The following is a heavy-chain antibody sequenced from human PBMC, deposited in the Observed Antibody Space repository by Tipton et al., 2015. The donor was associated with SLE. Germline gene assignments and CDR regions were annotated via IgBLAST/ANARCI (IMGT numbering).Heavy chain of an antibody. D-gene: IGHD6-19*01. V-gene: IGHV1-18*01. J-gene: IGHJ4*02. CDR1: GYTFTTYG. CDR3: AIAVTGRIWGDY. CDR2: ISTYNGNT. Sequence: QLVQSGVEVKKPGASVRVSCKASGYTFTTYGISWVRQAPGQGLEWMGWISTYNGNTNYAQKLQGRVTMTSDTSTSTAYMELRSLRSDDAALYYCAIAVTGRIWGDYWGQGTLVTVSS.